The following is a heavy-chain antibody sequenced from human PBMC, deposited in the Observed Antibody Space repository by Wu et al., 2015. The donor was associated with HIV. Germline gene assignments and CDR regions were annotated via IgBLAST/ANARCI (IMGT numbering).Heavy chain of an antibody. J-gene: IGHJ5*02. D-gene: IGHD3-10*01. Sequence: QVQLVQSGAEVKKPGASVKVSCKASGYTFTSYGISWVRQAPGQGLEWMGWISAYNGNTNYAQKLQGRVTMTTDTSTSTAYMELRSLRSDDTAVYYCARFLTHEKLYGSGSPRWFDPWGQGTLGHRLL. CDR3: ARFLTHEKLYGSGSPRWFDP. CDR1: GYTFTSYG. V-gene: IGHV1-18*01. CDR2: ISAYNGNT.